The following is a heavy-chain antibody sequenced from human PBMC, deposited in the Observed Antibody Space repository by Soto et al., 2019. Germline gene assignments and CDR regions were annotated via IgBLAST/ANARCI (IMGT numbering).Heavy chain of an antibody. D-gene: IGHD5-18*01. CDR1: GFTFSSYA. J-gene: IGHJ6*02. CDR3: AATLGYNYYYYGMDV. CDR2: ISGSGGST. Sequence: GGSLRLSCAASGFTFSSYAMSWVRQAPGKGLEWVSAISGSGGSTYYADSVKGRFTISRDNSKNTLYLQMNSLRAEDTAVYYCAATLGYNYYYYGMDVWGQGTTVTVSS. V-gene: IGHV3-23*01.